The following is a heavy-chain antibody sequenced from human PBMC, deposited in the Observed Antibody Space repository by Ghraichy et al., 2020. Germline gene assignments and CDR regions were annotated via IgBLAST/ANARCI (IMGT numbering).Heavy chain of an antibody. CDR3: ARGSPPRRFDY. CDR1: GFTFSSYE. V-gene: IGHV3-48*03. Sequence: GGSLRLSCAASGFTFSSYEMNWVRQAPGKGLEWVSYISSSGSTIYYADSVKGRFTISRDNAKHSLYLQMNSLRAEDTAVYYCARGSPPRRFDYWGQGTLVTVSS. J-gene: IGHJ4*02. CDR2: ISSSGSTI.